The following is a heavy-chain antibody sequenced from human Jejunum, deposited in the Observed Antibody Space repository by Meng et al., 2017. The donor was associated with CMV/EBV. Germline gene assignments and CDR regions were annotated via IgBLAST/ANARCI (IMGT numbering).Heavy chain of an antibody. Sequence: SCAGSGVSVITSNMTWVRQAPGKGLEWVSAIYSGDRTYYADSVKGRFTISRDNSKNMMYLQMNSLRAEDTAVYYCAKKYTGSFDYWGQGTRVTVSS. D-gene: IGHD1-26*01. CDR1: GVSVITSN. V-gene: IGHV3-53*01. CDR3: AKKYTGSFDY. J-gene: IGHJ4*02. CDR2: IYSGDRT.